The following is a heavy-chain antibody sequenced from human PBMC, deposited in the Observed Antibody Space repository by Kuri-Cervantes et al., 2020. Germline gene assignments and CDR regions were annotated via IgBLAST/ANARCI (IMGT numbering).Heavy chain of an antibody. D-gene: IGHD1-26*01. CDR1: GHSISTNYY. Sequence: SETLSLTCAVSGHSISTNYYWGWIRQSPGKGLEWIGTVYHTGTTYYNPSLSSRVTISIDTSKNQYSLSLSSVTAADTAVYYCARPKGAILASDMWGQGTMVTVSS. CDR2: VYHTGTT. CDR3: ARPKGAILASDM. V-gene: IGHV4-38-2*01. J-gene: IGHJ3*02.